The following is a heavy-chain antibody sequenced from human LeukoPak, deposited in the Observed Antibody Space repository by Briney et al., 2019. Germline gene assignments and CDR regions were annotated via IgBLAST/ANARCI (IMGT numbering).Heavy chain of an antibody. V-gene: IGHV1-2*02. CDR3: ARSITMVRGVILGEFDY. Sequence: GASVKVSCKASGYTFTGYYMHWVRQAPGQGLEWMGWINPNSGGTNYAQKFQGRVTMTRDTSISTAYMELNSLRAEDTAVYYCARSITMVRGVILGEFDYWGQGTLVTVSS. D-gene: IGHD3-10*01. CDR1: GYTFTGYY. CDR2: INPNSGGT. J-gene: IGHJ4*02.